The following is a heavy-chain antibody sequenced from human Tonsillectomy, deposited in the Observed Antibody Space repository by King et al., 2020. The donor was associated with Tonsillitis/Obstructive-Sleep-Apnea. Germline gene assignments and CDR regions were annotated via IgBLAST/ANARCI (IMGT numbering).Heavy chain of an antibody. CDR2: IYYTGST. V-gene: IGHV4-39*01. Sequence: LQLQESGPGLVKPSETLSLTCTVSGGSISSSRYYWGWIRQPPGKGLEWIGSIYYTGSTYYNPSLKSQVTISVDTSKNQFSLQMSSVTAADTAVYYCARVPTAFYGDYPNWYFDLWGRGTLVTVSS. J-gene: IGHJ2*01. CDR1: GGSISSSRYY. CDR3: ARVPTAFYGDYPNWYFDL. D-gene: IGHD4-17*01.